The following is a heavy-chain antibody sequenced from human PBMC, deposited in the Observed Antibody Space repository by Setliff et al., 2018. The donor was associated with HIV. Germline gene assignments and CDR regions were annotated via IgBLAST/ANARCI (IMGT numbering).Heavy chain of an antibody. CDR3: ARRITVAYYYYYMDV. CDR1: GFAFSGYS. V-gene: IGHV3-21*04. J-gene: IGHJ6*03. D-gene: IGHD6-19*01. CDR2: ISPAGSFM. Sequence: GGSLRLSCAASGFAFSGYSMTWVRQAPGKGLEWVASISPAGSFMYYRDSLKGRFTISRDNSKNTLYLQMTSLRDEDTAIYYCARRITVAYYYYYMDVWGKGTTVTVSS.